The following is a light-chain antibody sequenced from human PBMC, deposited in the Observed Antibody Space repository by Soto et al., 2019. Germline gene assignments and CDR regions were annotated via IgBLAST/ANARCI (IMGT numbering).Light chain of an antibody. CDR3: MQGLSPPPK. J-gene: IGKJ1*01. V-gene: IGKV2-28*01. CDR1: RSLLHANGYNH. CDR2: LGS. Sequence: DVVMTQSPRSLPVTPGEPASISCRSSRSLLHANGYNHLDWYLLKPGQSPQLLIYLGSHRASGVPDRFTGSGSGTDFTLEISKVEAEDVGVYYCMQGLSPPPKLGQGTKVDIK.